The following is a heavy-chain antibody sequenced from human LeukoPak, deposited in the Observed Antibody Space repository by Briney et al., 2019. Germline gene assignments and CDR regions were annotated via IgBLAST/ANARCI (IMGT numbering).Heavy chain of an antibody. Sequence: GGSLRLSCAASGFTFSSYWMHWVRQAPGKGLVWVSRINSDGSSTSYADSVKGRFTISRDNAKNTLYLQMNSLRAEDTAVYYCARVGCGDLDAFDIWGQGTMVTVSS. CDR2: INSDGSST. CDR3: ARVGCGDLDAFDI. CDR1: GFTFSSYW. J-gene: IGHJ3*02. D-gene: IGHD4-17*01. V-gene: IGHV3-74*01.